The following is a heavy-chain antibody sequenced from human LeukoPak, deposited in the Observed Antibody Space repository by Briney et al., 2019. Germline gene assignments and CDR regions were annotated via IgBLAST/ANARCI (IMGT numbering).Heavy chain of an antibody. CDR2: ISYDGSNK. CDR3: AKDPYYYDSSGYYYEVDY. J-gene: IGHJ4*02. D-gene: IGHD3-22*01. Sequence: GRSLRLSCAASGFTFSSYAMHWVRQAPGKGLEWVAVISYDGSNKYYADSVKGRFTISRDNSKNTLYLQMNSLRAEDTAVYYCAKDPYYYDSSGYYYEVDYWGQGTLVTVSS. V-gene: IGHV3-30*04. CDR1: GFTFSSYA.